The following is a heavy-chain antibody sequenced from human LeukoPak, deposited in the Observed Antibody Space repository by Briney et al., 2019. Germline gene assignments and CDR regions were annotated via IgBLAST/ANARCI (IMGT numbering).Heavy chain of an antibody. CDR2: IKSKTDGGTT. J-gene: IGHJ4*02. Sequence: PGGSLRLSCAATGFTFSNAWMNWVRQAPGKGLEWVGRIKSKTDGGTTDYAAPVKGRFTISRDDSKNTLYLQMNSLKTEDTAVYYCSTTYYYDSSEGYWGQGTLVTVSS. CDR3: STTYYYDSSEGY. D-gene: IGHD3-22*01. CDR1: GFTFSNAW. V-gene: IGHV3-15*07.